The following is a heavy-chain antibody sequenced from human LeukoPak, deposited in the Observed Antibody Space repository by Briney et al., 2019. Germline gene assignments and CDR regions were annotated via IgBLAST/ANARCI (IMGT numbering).Heavy chain of an antibody. CDR1: GFRFSDYY. CDR2: ISSSGITK. Sequence: GGSLRLSCAASGFRFSDYYMIWIRQAPGEGLEGVSYISSSGITKYYADSVKGRFTISRDNDRNSLFLQMNRLRAEDTAVYYCARDATMIVVTRNFDIWGQGTLLTVSS. J-gene: IGHJ3*02. CDR3: ARDATMIVVTRNFDI. D-gene: IGHD3-22*01. V-gene: IGHV3-11*04.